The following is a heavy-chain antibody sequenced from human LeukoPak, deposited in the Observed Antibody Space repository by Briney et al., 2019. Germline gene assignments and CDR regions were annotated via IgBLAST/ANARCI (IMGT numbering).Heavy chain of an antibody. Sequence: PGGSLRLSCAASGFTFSSYAMHWVRQAPGKGLEYVSAINSNGGSTYYANSVKGRFTISRDNSKNTLYLQMGSLRAEDTAVYYCARDGGLHTNFDYWGQGTLLTVSS. CDR3: ARDGGLHTNFDY. J-gene: IGHJ4*02. V-gene: IGHV3-64*01. D-gene: IGHD2-15*01. CDR1: GFTFSSYA. CDR2: INSNGGST.